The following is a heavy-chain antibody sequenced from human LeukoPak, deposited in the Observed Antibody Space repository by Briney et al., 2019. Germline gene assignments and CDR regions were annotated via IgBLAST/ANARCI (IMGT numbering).Heavy chain of an antibody. J-gene: IGHJ4*02. CDR2: ISGSGGST. Sequence: GGSLRLSCAASGFTFSSYAMSWVGQAPGKGLEWVSAISGSGGSTYYADSVKGRFTISRDNSKNTLYLQMNSLRAEDTAVYYCGLGREYKLRRDDWWGEGTLVTVS. CDR1: GFTFSSYA. D-gene: IGHD2-2*01. V-gene: IGHV3-23*01. CDR3: GLGREYKLRRDDW.